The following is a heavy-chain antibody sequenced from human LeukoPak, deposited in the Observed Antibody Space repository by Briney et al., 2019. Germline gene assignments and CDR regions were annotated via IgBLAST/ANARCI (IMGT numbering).Heavy chain of an antibody. D-gene: IGHD1-26*01. CDR1: GVXISSYY. J-gene: IGHJ4*02. CDR3: ASFSGISRFEY. Sequence: SETLSLTCTVSGVXISSYYWSWIRQPPGRGLEWIGYIFYTGSTNYNPSLKSRVTISVDTSKNQFSLKLSSVTAADTALYYCASFSGISRFEYWGQGSLVTVSS. CDR2: IFYTGST. V-gene: IGHV4-59*01.